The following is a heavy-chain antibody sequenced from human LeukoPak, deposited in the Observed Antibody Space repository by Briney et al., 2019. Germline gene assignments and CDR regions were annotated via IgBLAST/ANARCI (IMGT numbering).Heavy chain of an antibody. CDR1: GGSVSSGSYY. V-gene: IGHV4-61*01. CDR2: IYYSGST. J-gene: IGHJ4*02. D-gene: IGHD6-13*01. Sequence: SSETLSLTCTVSGGSVSSGSYYWRWLRQPPGKGLEWIGYIYYSGSTNYNPSLKSRVTISVDTSKNQFSLKLSSVTAADTAVYYCARDSPYSSSWYAARYWGQGTLVTVSS. CDR3: ARDSPYSSSWYAARY.